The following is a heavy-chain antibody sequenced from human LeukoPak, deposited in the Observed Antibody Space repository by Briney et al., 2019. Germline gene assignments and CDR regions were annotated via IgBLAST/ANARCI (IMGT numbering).Heavy chain of an antibody. CDR2: IDPCGGST. Sequence: GASVKVSCKASAYTFTSFYIHWVRQGPGPGVEWMAMIDPCGGSTTYAQRFQGRVTVTRDTSTSTVYMEVNSLRSEDTAVYFCARETYYYESSGYYPHYFDYWGQGTPVTVSS. V-gene: IGHV1-46*01. J-gene: IGHJ4*02. CDR1: AYTFTSFY. D-gene: IGHD3-22*01. CDR3: ARETYYYESSGYYPHYFDY.